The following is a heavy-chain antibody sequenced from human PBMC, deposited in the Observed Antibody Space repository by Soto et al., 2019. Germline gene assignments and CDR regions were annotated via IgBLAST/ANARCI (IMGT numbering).Heavy chain of an antibody. CDR2: IYYTGST. CDR3: ARDSGSLDVDS. CDR1: GCPLRRGGYY. D-gene: IGHD1-26*01. J-gene: IGHJ4*02. V-gene: IGHV4-31*03. Sequence: QVQLQESGPRTGKPSQDLFLTCTFLGCPLRRGGYYLGWVRPPPGEGLEWIGYIYYTGSTYYNPSLKSRITISVDTSKNHFSLKLNSVTAADTAVYYCARDSGSLDVDSWGQGTLVTVSS.